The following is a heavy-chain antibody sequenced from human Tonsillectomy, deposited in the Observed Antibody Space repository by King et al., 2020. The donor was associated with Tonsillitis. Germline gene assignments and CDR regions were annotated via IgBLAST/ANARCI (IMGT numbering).Heavy chain of an antibody. J-gene: IGHJ1*01. CDR3: ARCPFREWGGSSGPLFQH. CDR1: GYSFTSYW. Sequence: VQLVESGAEVKKPGESLKISCKGSGYSFTSYWIGWVRQMPGKGLEWMGIIYPGDSDTRYSPSFQGQVTISADKSISTAYLQWSSLKASDTAMYYCARCPFREWGGSSGPLFQHWGRGTLVTVSS. V-gene: IGHV5-51*01. CDR2: IYPGDSDT. D-gene: IGHD2-15*01.